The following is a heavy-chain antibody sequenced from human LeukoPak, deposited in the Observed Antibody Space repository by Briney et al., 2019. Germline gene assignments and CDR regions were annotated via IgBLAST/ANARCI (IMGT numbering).Heavy chain of an antibody. CDR1: GGSISSSSYY. V-gene: IGHV4-39*01. D-gene: IGHD2-2*01. CDR2: IYYSGST. Sequence: PSETLSLTCTVSGGSISSSSYYWGWIRQPPGKGLEWIGSIYYSGSTYYNPSLKSRVTISVDTSKNQFSLKLSSVTAADTAVYYCARYAGWFDPWGQGTLVTVSS. CDR3: ARYAGWFDP. J-gene: IGHJ5*02.